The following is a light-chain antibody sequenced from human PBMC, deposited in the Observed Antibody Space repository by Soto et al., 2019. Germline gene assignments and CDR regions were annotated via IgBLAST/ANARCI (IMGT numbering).Light chain of an antibody. J-gene: IGKJ1*01. CDR2: GAS. CDR3: QQYGSPTWT. Sequence: EIVLTQSPGTLSLSPGERATISCRASQSVSSSYLAWYQQKPGQAPRLLIYGASSRATGIPDRFSGSGSGTDFTLTISRLEPEDFAEYYCQQYGSPTWTFGQGTKVDIK. V-gene: IGKV3-20*01. CDR1: QSVSSSY.